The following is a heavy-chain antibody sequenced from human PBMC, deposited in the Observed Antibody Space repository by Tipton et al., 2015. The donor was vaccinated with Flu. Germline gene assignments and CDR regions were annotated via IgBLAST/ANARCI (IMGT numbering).Heavy chain of an antibody. Sequence: GLVKPSETLFLTCTVSGGSIGSYYWNWIRQPPGKGLEWIGYIYNSAYTKYNPSLESRVTISVDTSKNQFSLKLSSVTAADTAVYYCARGLYGSGSYQRRYFDYWGQGTLVTVSS. CDR1: GGSIGSYY. V-gene: IGHV4-59*12. J-gene: IGHJ4*02. D-gene: IGHD3-10*01. CDR2: IYNSAYT. CDR3: ARGLYGSGSYQRRYFDY.